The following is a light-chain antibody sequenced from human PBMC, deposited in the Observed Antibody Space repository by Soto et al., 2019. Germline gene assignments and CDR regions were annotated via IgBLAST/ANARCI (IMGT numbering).Light chain of an antibody. CDR3: QQYNTYWT. CDR1: QSISDW. V-gene: IGKV1-5*03. J-gene: IGKJ1*01. CDR2: KAS. Sequence: DIQMTQSPATLSASVGDRFTITCRASQSISDWLAWYQQKPGKAPNLLIYKASSLESGVPSRFSGSGSGTEFTLTISSLEPDDFATYYCQQYNTYWTFGQGTKVDIK.